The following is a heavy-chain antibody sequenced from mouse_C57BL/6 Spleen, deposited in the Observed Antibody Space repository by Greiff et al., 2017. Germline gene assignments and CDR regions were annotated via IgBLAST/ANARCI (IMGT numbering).Heavy chain of an antibody. V-gene: IGHV5-4*01. J-gene: IGHJ4*01. D-gene: IGHD2-1*01. Sequence: EVKLEESGGGLVKPGGSLKLSCAASGFTFSSYAMSWVRQTPEKRLEWVATISDGGSYTYYPDNVKGRFPISRANAKNNLYLQMSHLKSEDTARYYGVREGGNYKKGYAMDFWGQGTSVTVSS. CDR1: GFTFSSYA. CDR2: ISDGGSYT. CDR3: VREGGNYKKGYAMDF.